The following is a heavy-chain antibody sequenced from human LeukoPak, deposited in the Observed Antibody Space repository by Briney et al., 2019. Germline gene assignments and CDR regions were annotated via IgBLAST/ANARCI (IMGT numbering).Heavy chain of an antibody. CDR2: ISGSGGST. CDR1: GFTFSSYA. D-gene: IGHD3-22*01. CDR3: AKVLKFSPYYYDSSPAFDI. V-gene: IGHV3-23*01. J-gene: IGHJ3*02. Sequence: GGSLRLSCAASGFTFSSYAMSWVRQAPGKGLEWVSAISGSGGSTYYADSVKGRFTISRDNSKNTLYLQMNSLRAEDTAVYYCAKVLKFSPYYYDSSPAFDIWGQGTMVTVSS.